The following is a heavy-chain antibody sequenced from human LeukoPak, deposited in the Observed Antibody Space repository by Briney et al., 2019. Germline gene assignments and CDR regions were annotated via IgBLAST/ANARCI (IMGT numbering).Heavy chain of an antibody. Sequence: GGSLRPSCAASGFTFSGSAMHWVRQASGKGLEWVGRIRSKANSYATAYAASVKGRFTISRDDSKNTAYLQTNSLKTEDTAVYYCTRQYSSGWALYYYYYYYMDVWGKGTTVTVSS. CDR1: GFTFSGSA. D-gene: IGHD6-19*01. J-gene: IGHJ6*03. CDR3: TRQYSSGWALYYYYYYYMDV. CDR2: IRSKANSYAT. V-gene: IGHV3-73*01.